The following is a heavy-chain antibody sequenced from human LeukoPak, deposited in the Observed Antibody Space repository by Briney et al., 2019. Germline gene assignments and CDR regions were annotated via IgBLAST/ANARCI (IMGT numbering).Heavy chain of an antibody. V-gene: IGHV3-48*03. CDR3: ARERGSYYADAFDI. D-gene: IGHD1-26*01. CDR2: ISSSGNTI. J-gene: IGHJ3*02. Sequence: QTGGTLRLSCAASGFSFSTYDMNWVRQAPGKGLEWVSYISSSGNTIYYADSVKGRFIISRDSAKNSLYLQMNSLRAEDTAVYYCARERGSYYADAFDIWGQGTMVTVSS. CDR1: GFSFSTYD.